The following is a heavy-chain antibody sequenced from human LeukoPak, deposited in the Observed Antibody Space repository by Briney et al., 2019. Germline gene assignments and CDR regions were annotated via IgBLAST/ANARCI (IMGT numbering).Heavy chain of an antibody. V-gene: IGHV4-30-2*01. Sequence: SETLSLTCAVSGGSISSGGYSWSWIRQPPGKGLEWIGYIYHSGSTYYNPSLKSRVTISVDRSKNQISLKLSSVTAADTAVYYCARTPVDTAMDNYFDYWGQGTLVTVSS. CDR1: GGSISSGGYS. CDR3: ARTPVDTAMDNYFDY. D-gene: IGHD5-18*01. CDR2: IYHSGST. J-gene: IGHJ4*02.